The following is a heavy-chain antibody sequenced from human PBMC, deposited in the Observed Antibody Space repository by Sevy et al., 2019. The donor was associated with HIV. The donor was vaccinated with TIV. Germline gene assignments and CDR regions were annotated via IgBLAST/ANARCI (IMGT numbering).Heavy chain of an antibody. Sequence: GGSLRLSCAASGFTFNTYAMTWVRQAPGKGLEWVSAISYSGSTTHYADSVKGRFTISRDNSKNTLYLQMNSLRAEDTAVYYCAKDRVSGSYYSGDFDYWSQGTLVTVSS. CDR1: GFTFNTYA. CDR2: ISYSGSTT. D-gene: IGHD3-10*01. V-gene: IGHV3-23*01. CDR3: AKDRVSGSYYSGDFDY. J-gene: IGHJ4*02.